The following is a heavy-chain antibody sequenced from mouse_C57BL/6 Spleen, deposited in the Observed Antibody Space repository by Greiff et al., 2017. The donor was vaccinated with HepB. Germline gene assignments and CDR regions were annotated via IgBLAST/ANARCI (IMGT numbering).Heavy chain of an antibody. CDR2: IDPETGGT. CDR3: TIYYDPGAAWFAY. D-gene: IGHD2-4*01. V-gene: IGHV1-15*01. Sequence: QVQLQQSGAELVRPGASVTLSCKASGYTFTDYEMHWVKHTPVHGLEWIGAIDPETGGTAYNQKFKGKAILTADKSSSTAYMELRSLTSEDSAVYYCTIYYDPGAAWFAYWGQGTLVTVSA. CDR1: GYTFTDYE. J-gene: IGHJ3*01.